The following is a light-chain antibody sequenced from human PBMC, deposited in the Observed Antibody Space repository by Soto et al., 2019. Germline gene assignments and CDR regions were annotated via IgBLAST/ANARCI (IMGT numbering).Light chain of an antibody. CDR3: QQRYDWPIT. Sequence: EIVLTQSPATLSLSPGERATLSCRASQSVCNYLAWYQQKPGQAPRLLIYDASKRATGIPARFSGTGSGTDFTLTISSLEPEDFAVYYCQQRYDWPITFGQGTRLEIK. CDR1: QSVCNY. V-gene: IGKV3-11*01. CDR2: DAS. J-gene: IGKJ5*01.